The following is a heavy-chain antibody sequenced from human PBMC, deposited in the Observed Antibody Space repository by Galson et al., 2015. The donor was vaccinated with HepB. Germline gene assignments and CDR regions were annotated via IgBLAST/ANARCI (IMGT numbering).Heavy chain of an antibody. CDR1: GFTFNNYA. V-gene: IGHV3-30*04. CDR2: ILYDGRSK. D-gene: IGHD3-22*01. Sequence: SLRLSCAASGFTFNNYALHWVRQAPGQGLERVALILYDGRSKYYAHSVKGRFTISRDNSKNTLYLQMNSLRSEDTAVFYYARDGPSYYNDTSGYYLGYWGQGTLVTVSS. J-gene: IGHJ4*02. CDR3: ARDGPSYYNDTSGYYLGY.